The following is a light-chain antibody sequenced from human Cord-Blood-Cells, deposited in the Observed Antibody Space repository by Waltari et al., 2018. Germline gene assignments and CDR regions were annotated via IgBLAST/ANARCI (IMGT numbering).Light chain of an antibody. CDR2: DVS. V-gene: IGLV2-14*01. CDR1: NSDVGGYHY. J-gene: IGLJ1*01. Sequence: QSALTTPASVSGSPGQSITIPCPGTNSDVGGYHYVSWNQQHPGKAPNLLIYDVSNRPSGVSNRFSGSESGNTASLTISGLQAEDEADYYCSSYTSSSTYVFGTGTKDTVL. CDR3: SSYTSSSTYV.